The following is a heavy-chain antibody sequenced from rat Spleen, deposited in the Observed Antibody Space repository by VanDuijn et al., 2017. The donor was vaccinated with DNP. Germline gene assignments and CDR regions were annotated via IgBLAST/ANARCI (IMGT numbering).Heavy chain of an antibody. J-gene: IGHJ3*01. V-gene: IGHV5-7*01. CDR1: GFTFSNYD. CDR3: ARQETTVYNWFAY. CDR2: ITSDGGSTT. D-gene: IGHD1-11*01. Sequence: EVQLVESGGGLVQPGRSVKLSCAASGFTFSNYDMAWVRQAPERGLEWVATITSDGGSTTYYPDSVKGRFTISRDNAKSSLYLQMNSLKSEDTATYYCARQETTVYNWFAYWGQGTLVTVSS.